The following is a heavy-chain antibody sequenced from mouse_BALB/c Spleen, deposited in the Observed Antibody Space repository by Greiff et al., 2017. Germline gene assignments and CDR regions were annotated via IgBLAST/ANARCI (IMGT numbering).Heavy chain of an antibody. J-gene: IGHJ1*01. V-gene: IGHV6-6*02. D-gene: IGHD1-1*01. CDR2: IRLKSNNYAT. CDR3: TSGDYYGTGKYFDV. CDR1: GFTFSNYW. Sequence: EVQLQESGGGLVQPGGSMKLSCVASGFTFSNYWMNWVRQSPEKGLEWVAEIRLKSNNYATHYAESVKGRFTISSDDSKSSVYLQMNNLRAEDTGIYYCTSGDYYGTGKYFDVWGAGTTVTVSS.